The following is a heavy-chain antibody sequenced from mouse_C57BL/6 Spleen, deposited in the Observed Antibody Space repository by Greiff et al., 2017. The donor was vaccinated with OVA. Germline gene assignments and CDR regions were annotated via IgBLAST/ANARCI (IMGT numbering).Heavy chain of an antibody. J-gene: IGHJ4*01. D-gene: IGHD2-12*01. CDR2: INPNNGGT. CDR3: ARPSYYSPYYAMDY. Sequence: EVQGVESGPELVKPGASVKIPCKASGYTFTDYNMDWVKQSHGKSLEWIGDINPNNGGTIYNQKFKGKATLTVDKSSSTAYMELRSLTSEDTAVYYCARPSYYSPYYAMDYWGQGTSVTVSS. CDR1: GYTFTDYN. V-gene: IGHV1-18*01.